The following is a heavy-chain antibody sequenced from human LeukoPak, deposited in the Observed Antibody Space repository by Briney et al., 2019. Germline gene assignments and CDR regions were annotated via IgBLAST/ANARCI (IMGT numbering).Heavy chain of an antibody. J-gene: IGHJ4*02. D-gene: IGHD4-23*01. Sequence: GGSLRLSCAGSGFTFSSYEMNWVRQAPGKGLEWVSYISSSGRAIYYADSVKGRFTVSRDNAKNSLYLQMNSLRAEDTAVYYCARCPRWAHFDYWGQATLVTVSS. CDR3: ARCPRWAHFDY. CDR2: ISSSGRAI. V-gene: IGHV3-48*03. CDR1: GFTFSSYE.